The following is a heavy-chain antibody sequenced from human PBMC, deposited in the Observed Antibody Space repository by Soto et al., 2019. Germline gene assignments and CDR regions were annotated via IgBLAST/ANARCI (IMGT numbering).Heavy chain of an antibody. J-gene: IGHJ3*02. Sequence: PSQTLSLTCAISGDSVSSNSAAWNWIRHSPSRGLEWLGRTFYRSKWRNDYAEAVKSRITINPDTSKNQFSLHLNSVSPDDTAVYYCAREVGTYRLFEIWGQGTMVTVSS. CDR1: GDSVSSNSAA. D-gene: IGHD3-16*02. V-gene: IGHV6-1*01. CDR3: AREVGTYRLFEI. CDR2: TFYRSKWRN.